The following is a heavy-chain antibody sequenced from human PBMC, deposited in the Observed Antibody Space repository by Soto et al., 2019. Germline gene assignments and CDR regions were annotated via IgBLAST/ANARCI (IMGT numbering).Heavy chain of an antibody. Sequence: ASVKVSCKASGFTFTSSAVQWVRQARGQRLEWIGWIVVGSGNTNYAQKFRERVTITRDMSTSTAYMELSSLRSEDTAVYYCAAGRFTYDSSGRYFDYWGQGTLVTVSS. J-gene: IGHJ4*02. D-gene: IGHD3-22*01. V-gene: IGHV1-58*01. CDR2: IVVGSGNT. CDR3: AAGRFTYDSSGRYFDY. CDR1: GFTFTSSA.